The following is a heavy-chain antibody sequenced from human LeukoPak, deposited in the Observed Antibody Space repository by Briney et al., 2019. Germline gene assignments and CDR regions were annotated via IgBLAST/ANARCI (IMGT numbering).Heavy chain of an antibody. V-gene: IGHV3-23*01. CDR1: GFTFSNSA. D-gene: IGHD3-10*01. CDR3: ARGVRALQDYGSGRY. CDR2: ISGSGGST. Sequence: GGSLRLSCAASGFTFSNSAMGWVRQAPGKGLEWVSAISGSGGSTYYADSVKGRFTISRDNSKNTLYLQMNSLRAEDTAVYYCARGVRALQDYGSGRYWGQGTLVTVSS. J-gene: IGHJ4*02.